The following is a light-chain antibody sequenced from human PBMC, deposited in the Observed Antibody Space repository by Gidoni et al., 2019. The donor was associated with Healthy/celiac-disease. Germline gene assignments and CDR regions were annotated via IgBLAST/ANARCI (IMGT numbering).Light chain of an antibody. Sequence: DIQMTQSPSSLSASVGDRVTITCQASQDISNNLNWYQQKPGKAPKLLIYDASHLETGVPSRFSGSGSGTDFTFTISRLQPEDIATYYCQQYGNLPITFGQGTRLEIK. CDR3: QQYGNLPIT. J-gene: IGKJ5*01. CDR1: QDISNN. V-gene: IGKV1-33*01. CDR2: DAS.